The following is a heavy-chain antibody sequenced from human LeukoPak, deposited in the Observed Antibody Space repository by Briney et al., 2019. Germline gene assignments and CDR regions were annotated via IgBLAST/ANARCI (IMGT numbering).Heavy chain of an antibody. CDR3: AKDGSAYTGSYIDY. CDR2: IWYDGSNK. V-gene: IGHV3-33*06. CDR1: GFTFNNYA. D-gene: IGHD1-26*01. Sequence: PGGSLRLSCAASGFTFNNYAMSWVRQAPGKGLEWVAVIWYDGSNKYYVDSVKGRFTISRDDSKNTLYLEMNRLRAEDTALYYCAKDGSAYTGSYIDYWGQGTLVTVSS. J-gene: IGHJ4*02.